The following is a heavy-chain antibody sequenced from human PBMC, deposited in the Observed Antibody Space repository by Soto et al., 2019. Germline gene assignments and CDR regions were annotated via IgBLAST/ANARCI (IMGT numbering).Heavy chain of an antibody. CDR1: GSSINSSGYY. D-gene: IGHD3-3*02. J-gene: IGHJ4*02. Sequence: SETLSLTCTVSGSSINSSGYYWGWILQPPGKGLEWIGSIFYCVSTYYNPSLKSRVTVSVDTSKNQFSLNLRSVTAADTAVYYCARLPSRHLVDYWGQGTLVTVSS. CDR3: ARLPSRHLVDY. V-gene: IGHV4-39*01. CDR2: IFYCVST.